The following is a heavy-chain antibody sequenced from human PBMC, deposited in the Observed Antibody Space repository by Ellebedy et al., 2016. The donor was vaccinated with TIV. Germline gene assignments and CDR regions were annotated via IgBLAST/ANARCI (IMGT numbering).Heavy chain of an antibody. J-gene: IGHJ4*02. CDR2: ISNSGHT. CDR1: GFTFSLYG. V-gene: IGHV3-23*01. CDR3: ARGSDLDY. Sequence: GGSLRLSCAASGFTFSLYGMTWVRQAPGKGLEWVSGISNSGHTYYADSVKGRFTISRDNSKNTLTLQMNRLTSEDTAMYYCARGSDLDYWGQGTLVTVS.